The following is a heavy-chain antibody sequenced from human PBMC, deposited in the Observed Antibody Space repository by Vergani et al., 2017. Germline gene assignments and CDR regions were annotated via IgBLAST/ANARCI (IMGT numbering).Heavy chain of an antibody. Sequence: QLLESGGGLIQPGGSLRLSCAASGFTFNSYAMTWVRQAPGKGLEGVSGINNNGGSTYYADSVKGRFTISRDNAKNTLYLQMTDLRAEDTATYYCAKVCGSTSCPYGGGAFDVLGHGTMVTVSS. CDR3: AKVCGSTSCPYGGGAFDV. D-gene: IGHD2-2*01. CDR1: GFTFNSYA. V-gene: IGHV3-23*01. J-gene: IGHJ3*01. CDR2: INNNGGST.